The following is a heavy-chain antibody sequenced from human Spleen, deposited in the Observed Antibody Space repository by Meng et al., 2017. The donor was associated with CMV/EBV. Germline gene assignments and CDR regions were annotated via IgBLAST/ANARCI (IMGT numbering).Heavy chain of an antibody. J-gene: IGHJ6*02. CDR1: GFTFSRYD. D-gene: IGHD4-11*01. CDR2: IAIAGDT. Sequence: GGSLRLSCAASGFTFSRYDIHWVRQPTGKVLEWVSVIAIAGDTYYPGSVKGRFTISRENAKNSLYLQTNSLRAGDTAVYYCARMTTNYYGMDVWGQGTTVTVSS. CDR3: ARMTTNYYGMDV. V-gene: IGHV3-13*04.